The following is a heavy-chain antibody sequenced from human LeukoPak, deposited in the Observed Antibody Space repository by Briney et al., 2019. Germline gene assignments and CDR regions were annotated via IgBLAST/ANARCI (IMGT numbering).Heavy chain of an antibody. J-gene: IGHJ5*02. D-gene: IGHD4-17*01. Sequence: GGSLRLSCAASGFTIRGYWMTWVRQPPGKGLEWVSSITGGHYATYNTDSVKGRFTISRDNAKNTLYLQMNSLRADDTAIYYCTKDPNGDYIGAFDPWGQGTLVTVSS. V-gene: IGHV3-23*01. CDR2: ITGGHYAT. CDR1: GFTIRGYW. CDR3: TKDPNGDYIGAFDP.